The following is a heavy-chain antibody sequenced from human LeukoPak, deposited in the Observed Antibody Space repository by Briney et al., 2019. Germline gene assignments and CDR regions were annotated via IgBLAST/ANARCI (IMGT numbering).Heavy chain of an antibody. D-gene: IGHD6-13*01. V-gene: IGHV1-69*05. CDR3: ARGRAAAGLFDY. CDR1: GGTFSSYA. CDR2: IIPIFGTA. J-gene: IGHJ4*02. Sequence: SVKVSCKASGGTFSSYAISWVRQAPGQGLEWMGRIIPIFGTANYAQKFQGRVTITTDESTSTAYMELSSLRSEDTAVYYCARGRAAAGLFDYWGQGTLVTVSS.